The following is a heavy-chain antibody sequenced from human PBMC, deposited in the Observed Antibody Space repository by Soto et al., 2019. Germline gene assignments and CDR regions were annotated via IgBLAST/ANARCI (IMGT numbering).Heavy chain of an antibody. Sequence: GGSLRLSCAASGFTFRNNVLSWVRQAPGKGLDWVSGITGSGRDTYYADSVKGRFTISRDNSKNMVFLQMNSLRAEDTAVYFCADPFAAFDIWGQGTMVTVSS. CDR2: ITGSGRDT. J-gene: IGHJ3*02. V-gene: IGHV3-23*01. CDR1: GFTFRNNV. CDR3: ADPFAAFDI.